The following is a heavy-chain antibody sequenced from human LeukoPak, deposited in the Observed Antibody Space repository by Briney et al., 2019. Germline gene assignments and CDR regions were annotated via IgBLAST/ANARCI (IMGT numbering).Heavy chain of an antibody. CDR2: TNPSGGST. D-gene: IGHD5-18*01. J-gene: IGHJ4*02. CDR1: GYTFTSYG. CDR3: ARDGSAMVLYN. V-gene: IGHV1-46*01. Sequence: ASVKVSCKASGYTFTSYGISWVRQAPGQGLEWMGITNPSGGSTSYAQKFQGRVTMTRDTSTSTVYMELSSLRSEDTAVYYCARDGSAMVLYNWGQGTLVTVSS.